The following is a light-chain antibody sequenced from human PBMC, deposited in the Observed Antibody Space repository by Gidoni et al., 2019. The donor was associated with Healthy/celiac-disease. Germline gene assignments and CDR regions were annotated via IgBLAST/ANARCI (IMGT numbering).Light chain of an antibody. CDR2: WAS. CDR1: KSVLYSSNNKNY. J-gene: IGKJ1*01. CDR3: QQYYSTPRT. V-gene: IGKV4-1*01. Sequence: IVMTQSRVSLAVSRGESATINCKSSKSVLYSSNNKNYLAWYQQKSGQPPKLLIYWASTRESGVPDRFSGSGSGTDFTLTISSLQAEDGAVYYCQQYYSTPRTFXQXTKVESK.